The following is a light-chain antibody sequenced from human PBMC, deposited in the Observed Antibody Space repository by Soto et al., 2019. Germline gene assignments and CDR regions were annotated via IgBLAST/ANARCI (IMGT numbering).Light chain of an antibody. CDR2: WAS. V-gene: IGKV4-1*01. J-gene: IGKJ1*01. CDR1: QNLLYSSNNKDY. CDR3: QQYFYTPPT. Sequence: DVVMTQSPGSLAVSLGERATINCKSSQNLLYSSNNKDYLAWYQQKPGQPPRLLVYWASTRESGVPDRFSGSGSVTNFTLAISSRRAEDVAVYYCQQYFYTPPTVGKGTKVEIK.